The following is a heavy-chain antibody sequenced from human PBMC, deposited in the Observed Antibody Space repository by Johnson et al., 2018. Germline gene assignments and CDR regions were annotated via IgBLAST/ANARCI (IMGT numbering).Heavy chain of an antibody. CDR1: GFTFNSYA. CDR3: AREGYDSSGYYPYHMDG. Sequence: VQLVESGGGLVQPGGSLRLYCAASGFTFNSYAMNWVRQAPGKGLEWVSYISTRSSAIYYADSVRGRFTISRDNAKNSLYLQMNSLRAEDTAVYYGAREGYDSSGYYPYHMDGWGKGTTVTVSS. J-gene: IGHJ6*03. CDR2: ISTRSSAI. V-gene: IGHV3-48*01. D-gene: IGHD3-22*01.